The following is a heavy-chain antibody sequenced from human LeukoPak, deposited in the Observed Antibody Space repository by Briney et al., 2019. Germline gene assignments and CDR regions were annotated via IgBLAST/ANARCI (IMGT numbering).Heavy chain of an antibody. CDR2: MNPNSGNT. CDR3: ARFGLGKHIEVAGIPFDI. CDR1: GYTFTSYD. D-gene: IGHD6-19*01. V-gene: IGHV1-18*01. J-gene: IGHJ3*02. Sequence: ASVKVSCKASGYTFTSYDINWVRQATGQGLEWMGWMNPNSGNTNYAQKLQGRVTMTTDTSTSTAYMELRSLRSDDTAVHYCARFGLGKHIEVAGIPFDIWGQGTMVTVSS.